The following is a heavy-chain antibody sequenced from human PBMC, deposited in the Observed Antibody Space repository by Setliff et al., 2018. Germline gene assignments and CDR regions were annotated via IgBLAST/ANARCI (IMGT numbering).Heavy chain of an antibody. CDR2: FDPEDGET. Sequence: ASVKVSCKVSGYTLTELSRHWVRQAPGKGLEWMGGFDPEDGETIYAQKFQGRVTMTEDTSTDTAYMELSSLRSEDTAVYYCASCPFFDYGDPKVAWWYFDLWGRGTLVTVSS. D-gene: IGHD4-17*01. J-gene: IGHJ2*01. CDR1: GYTLTELS. CDR3: ASCPFFDYGDPKVAWWYFDL. V-gene: IGHV1-24*01.